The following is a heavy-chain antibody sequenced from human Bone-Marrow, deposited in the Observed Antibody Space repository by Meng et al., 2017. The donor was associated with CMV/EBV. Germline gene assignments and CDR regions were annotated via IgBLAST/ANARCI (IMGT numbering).Heavy chain of an antibody. V-gene: IGHV3-53*01. Sequence: VQLVVSGGGLVQPGGSLRLSCAASGFIVSRNYMDWVRQAPGKGLEWVSGVYSGGTTYYADSVKGRFTISRDNSRNTIFLQMNSLSVDDTAVYYRARGDSSGFYWYFDLWGRGTLVTVSS. D-gene: IGHD3-22*01. CDR2: VYSGGTT. CDR3: ARGDSSGFYWYFDL. CDR1: GFIVSRNY. J-gene: IGHJ2*01.